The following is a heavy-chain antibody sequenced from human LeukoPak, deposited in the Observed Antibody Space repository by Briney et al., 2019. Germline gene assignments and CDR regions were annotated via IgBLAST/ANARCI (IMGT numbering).Heavy chain of an antibody. Sequence: ASVKVSCKASGYTFTSYDIIWVRQASGQGLEWMGWMNPNSGHTGYAQKFQGRVTMTRTTSISTAYMELTSLTSEDSAVYYCARSIVGVRKRNDYWGQGTLITVSS. D-gene: IGHD1-26*01. J-gene: IGHJ4*02. CDR2: MNPNSGHT. CDR1: GYTFTSYD. V-gene: IGHV1-8*01. CDR3: ARSIVGVRKRNDY.